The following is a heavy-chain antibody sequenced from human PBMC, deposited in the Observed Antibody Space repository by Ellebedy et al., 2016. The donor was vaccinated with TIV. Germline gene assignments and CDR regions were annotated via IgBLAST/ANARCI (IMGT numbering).Heavy chain of an antibody. V-gene: IGHV3-23*01. CDR1: GFPFNNYA. CDR2: VNNRGDDT. Sequence: GESLKISCAASGFPFNNYALSWVRQAPGKGLEWVSAVNNRGDDTYYADSVRGRFTISRDNSKNTLYLQMNSLRAEDTAVYYCTKDDSWPNDAFDIWGLGTMVTVTS. J-gene: IGHJ3*02. CDR3: TKDDSWPNDAFDI. D-gene: IGHD2-15*01.